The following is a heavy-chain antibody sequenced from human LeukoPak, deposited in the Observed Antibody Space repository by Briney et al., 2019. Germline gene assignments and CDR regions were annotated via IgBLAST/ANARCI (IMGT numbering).Heavy chain of an antibody. CDR2: ISVSGGST. CDR3: AKDPYDSSAYYFDY. V-gene: IGHV3-23*01. CDR1: GFTISRNA. Sequence: GGSLRLSCAVSGFTISRNAMIWVRQAPGKGLEWVSAISVSGGSTYYADSVKGRFTISRDNSKNTVYLQMNSLRAEDTAVYYCAKDPYDSSAYYFDYWGQGTLVTVSS. J-gene: IGHJ4*02. D-gene: IGHD3-22*01.